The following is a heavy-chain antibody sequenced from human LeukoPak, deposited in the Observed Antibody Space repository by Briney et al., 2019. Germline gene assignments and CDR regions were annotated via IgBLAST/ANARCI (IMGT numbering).Heavy chain of an antibody. Sequence: PGGSLRLSCAASGFTFDGYGMSWVRHAPGKGLEWVSGINRNGGSTGYADSVKGRFTISRDNAKNTLYLQMNSLRAEDTAVYYCAKIPGRYGSGSYYIDYWGQGTLVTVSS. V-gene: IGHV3-20*04. J-gene: IGHJ4*02. D-gene: IGHD3-10*01. CDR2: INRNGGST. CDR3: AKIPGRYGSGSYYIDY. CDR1: GFTFDGYG.